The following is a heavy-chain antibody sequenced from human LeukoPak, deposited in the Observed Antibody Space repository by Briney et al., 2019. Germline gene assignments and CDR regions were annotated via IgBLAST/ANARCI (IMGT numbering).Heavy chain of an antibody. CDR2: ISSSSSYI. Sequence: GGSLRLSCAASGFTFGSYSMNWVRQAPGKGLEWVSSISSSSSYIYYADSVKGRFTISRDNAKNSLYLQMNSLRAEDTAVYYCAGYSYGYWYFDLWGRGTLVTVSS. D-gene: IGHD5-18*01. V-gene: IGHV3-21*01. J-gene: IGHJ2*01. CDR3: AGYSYGYWYFDL. CDR1: GFTFGSYS.